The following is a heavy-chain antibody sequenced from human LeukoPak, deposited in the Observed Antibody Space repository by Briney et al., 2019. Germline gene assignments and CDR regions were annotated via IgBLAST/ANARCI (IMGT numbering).Heavy chain of an antibody. V-gene: IGHV3-74*01. CDR2: VNSDGSST. CDR1: GFTFTSYW. CDR3: ARGRYYGMDV. J-gene: IGHJ6*02. Sequence: GGSLRLSCAASGFTFTSYWMHWVRHAPGKGLVWVSRVNSDGSSTTYADSVKGRFTISRDNDKNTLYLQMNSLRAEDTAVYYCARGRYYGMDVWGQGTTVTVSS.